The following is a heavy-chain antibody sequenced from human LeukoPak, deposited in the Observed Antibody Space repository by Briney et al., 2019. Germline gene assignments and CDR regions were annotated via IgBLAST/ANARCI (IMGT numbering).Heavy chain of an antibody. CDR1: GFTFSAYW. CDR2: TKQDGSEK. CDR3: AANGGPFDF. V-gene: IGHV3-7*05. J-gene: IGHJ4*02. Sequence: GGSLRLSCVASGFTFSAYWMSWVRQAPGKGLEWVANTKQDGSEKYYVDSVKGRFTISRDNAKNSVYLQMNSLRAEDTALYYCAANGGPFDFWGQGILVTVSS. D-gene: IGHD4-23*01.